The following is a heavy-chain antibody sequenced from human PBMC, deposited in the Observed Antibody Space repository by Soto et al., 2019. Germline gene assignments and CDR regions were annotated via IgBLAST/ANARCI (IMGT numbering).Heavy chain of an antibody. CDR3: ARGFRPFDWRLNFGY. Sequence: SRRLSCAASGLRFEHCTMHWVRQALGHSMAWVADISYDGSIEFDAYSVNVRFTSSRDDFKNTMLLQMGSLRVEDTAVYYCARGFRPFDWRLNFGYCGQGTRIT. CDR1: GLRFEHCT. D-gene: IGHD3-9*01. J-gene: IGHJ4*02. CDR2: ISYDGSIE. V-gene: IGHV3-30-3*01.